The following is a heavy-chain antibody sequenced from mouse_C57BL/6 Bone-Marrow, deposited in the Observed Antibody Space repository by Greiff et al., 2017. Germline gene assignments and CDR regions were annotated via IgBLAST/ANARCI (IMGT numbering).Heavy chain of an antibody. V-gene: IGHV1-69*01. CDR2: IDPSDSYT. Sequence: QVQLQQPGAELVMPGASVKLSCKASGYTFTSYWMHWVKQRPGQGLEWIGEIDPSDSYTNYNQKFKGKSTLTVDKSSSTAYMQLSSLTSEDSAVYYCARMGYYYGSSFYWYFDVWGTGTKVTVSS. CDR1: GYTFTSYW. J-gene: IGHJ1*03. D-gene: IGHD1-1*01. CDR3: ARMGYYYGSSFYWYFDV.